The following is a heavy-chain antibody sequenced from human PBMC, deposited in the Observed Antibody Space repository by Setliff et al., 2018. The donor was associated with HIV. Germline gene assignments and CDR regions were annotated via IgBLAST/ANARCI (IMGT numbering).Heavy chain of an antibody. J-gene: IGHJ4*02. CDR2: MNPNSGSA. CDR3: ARDLGAVADY. Sequence: ASVKVSCKASGYTFTKYDINWVRQATGQGLEWMGWMNPNSGSAYYADSVKGRFTISGDNSKNTLYLQMNSLRAEDTAVYYCARDLGAVADYWGQGTLVTVSS. CDR1: GYTFTKYD. D-gene: IGHD6-19*01. V-gene: IGHV1-8*01.